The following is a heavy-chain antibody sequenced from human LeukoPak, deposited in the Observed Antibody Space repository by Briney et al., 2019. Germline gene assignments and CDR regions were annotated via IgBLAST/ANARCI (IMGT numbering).Heavy chain of an antibody. J-gene: IGHJ4*02. Sequence: GASVKVSRKASGYTFTGYYMHWVRQAPGQGLEWMGWINPNSGGTNYAQKFQGRVTMTRDTSISTAYMELSRLRSDDTAVYYCARDSIHYDFWSGLDYWGQGTLVTVSS. CDR3: ARDSIHYDFWSGLDY. CDR1: GYTFTGYY. V-gene: IGHV1-2*02. D-gene: IGHD3-3*01. CDR2: INPNSGGT.